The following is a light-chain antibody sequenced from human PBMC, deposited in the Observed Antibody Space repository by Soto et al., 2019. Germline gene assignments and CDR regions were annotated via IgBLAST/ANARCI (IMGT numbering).Light chain of an antibody. CDR2: RNN. Sequence: QSVLTQPPSASGTPGQRVTISCSGSSSNIGSNYVYWYQQLPGTAPKLLIYRNNQRPSGVPDRFSGSKSGTSASLAISWLRSEDEADYYCAAWDDSLSGLWVFGGGTKLTVL. CDR1: SSNIGSNY. V-gene: IGLV1-47*01. CDR3: AAWDDSLSGLWV. J-gene: IGLJ3*02.